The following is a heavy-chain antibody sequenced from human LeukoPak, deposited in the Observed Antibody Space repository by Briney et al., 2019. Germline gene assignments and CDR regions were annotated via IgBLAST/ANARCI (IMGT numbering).Heavy chain of an antibody. CDR1: GYTFTGYY. V-gene: IGHV1-2*02. J-gene: IGHJ4*02. CDR2: INPNHGDT. Sequence: ASVKVSCKASGYTFTGYYMHWVRQAPGQGLEWMGWINPNHGDTNYAQKFQDRVSMTRDTSISTAYMHLSKLRSDDTAVYYCARSPHILTGENFDYWGQGTLLTVSS. D-gene: IGHD3-9*01. CDR3: ARSPHILTGENFDY.